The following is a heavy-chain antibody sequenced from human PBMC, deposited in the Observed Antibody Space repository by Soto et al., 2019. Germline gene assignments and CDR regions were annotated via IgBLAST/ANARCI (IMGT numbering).Heavy chain of an antibody. Sequence: SETLSLTCAVSGGSISSGGYSWSWIRQPPGKGLEWIGYIYHSGSTYYNPSLKSRVTISVDRSKNQFSLKLSSVTAADTAVYYCARHGGTYYVILTGYYPVPLYYGMDVWGQGTTVTVSS. J-gene: IGHJ6*02. CDR3: ARHGGTYYVILTGYYPVPLYYGMDV. V-gene: IGHV4-30-2*01. D-gene: IGHD3-9*01. CDR2: IYHSGST. CDR1: GGSISSGGYS.